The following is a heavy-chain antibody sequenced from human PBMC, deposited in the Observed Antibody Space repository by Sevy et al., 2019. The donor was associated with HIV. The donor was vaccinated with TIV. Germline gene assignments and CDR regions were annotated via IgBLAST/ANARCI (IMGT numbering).Heavy chain of an antibody. J-gene: IGHJ3*02. Sequence: GGSLRLSCAASGFTFSRYDMHWVRQATGKGLEWVSSIGTAGDTYYPGSVKGRFTISRENAKKSLYLQMNSLRAGDTAVYYCARGTRYSWSIFLGYDAFDIWGQGTMVTASS. CDR3: ARGTRYSWSIFLGYDAFDI. CDR1: GFTFSRYD. V-gene: IGHV3-13*01. CDR2: IGTAGDT. D-gene: IGHD1-26*01.